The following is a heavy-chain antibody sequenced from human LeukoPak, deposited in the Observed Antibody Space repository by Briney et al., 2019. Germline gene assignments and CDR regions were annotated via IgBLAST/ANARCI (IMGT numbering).Heavy chain of an antibody. CDR2: INQEASRT. J-gene: IGHJ4*02. D-gene: IGHD2/OR15-2a*01. Sequence: GGSLRLSCAASGFTFRSYWMSWVRQAPGKGLEWLGHINQEASRTDHADSVKGRFTISRDNSRNLLYLHMSSLRAEDAAVYYCAKYLSRAFDSWGQGILVSVSS. V-gene: IGHV3-7*01. CDR3: AKYLSRAFDS. CDR1: GFTFRSYW.